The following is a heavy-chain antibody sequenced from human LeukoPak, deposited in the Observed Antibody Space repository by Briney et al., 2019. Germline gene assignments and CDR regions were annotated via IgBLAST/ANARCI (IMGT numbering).Heavy chain of an antibody. D-gene: IGHD7-27*01. J-gene: IGHJ3*02. CDR2: MNPNSGNT. CDR1: GYTFSSYD. V-gene: IGHV1-8*01. CDR3: ARTGDLIAFDI. Sequence: GASVKVSCKASGYTFSSYDLNWVRQATGQEPEWMGWMNPNSGNTGYAQKFQGRVTMTRDTSISAAYMELSSLRSDDTAVYYCARTGDLIAFDIWGQGTMVTVSS.